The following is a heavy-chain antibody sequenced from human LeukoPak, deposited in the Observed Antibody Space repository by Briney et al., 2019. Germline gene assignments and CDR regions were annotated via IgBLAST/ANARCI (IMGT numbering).Heavy chain of an antibody. Sequence: GGSLRLSCVASGFALSNYALTWVRQAPGKGLEWVSVISGSGGTTYYADSVKGRFTISRDNAKNTLYLQMNSLRAEDTAVYYCARDTYAAFDIWGQGTLVTVSS. CDR2: ISGSGGTT. J-gene: IGHJ3*02. CDR1: GFALSNYA. V-gene: IGHV3-23*01. D-gene: IGHD2-2*01. CDR3: ARDTYAAFDI.